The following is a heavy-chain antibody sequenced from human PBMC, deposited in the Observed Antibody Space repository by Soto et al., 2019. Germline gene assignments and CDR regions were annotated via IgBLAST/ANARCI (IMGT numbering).Heavy chain of an antibody. CDR1: GYTFTHYA. D-gene: IGHD6-19*01. J-gene: IGHJ6*02. CDR2: TSAVDGNR. CDR3: ASSSTWGWADHFYAVDV. Sequence: QAHLVQSGAEVKKPGASVKVSCQAFGYTFTHYAFHWVRQAPGHNLEWLGWTSAVDGNRKYSESFKGKFTLTSDTSANAVYMELSSLTSDDTAMYYCASSSTWGWADHFYAVDVWGQGTTVIVSS. V-gene: IGHV1-3*01.